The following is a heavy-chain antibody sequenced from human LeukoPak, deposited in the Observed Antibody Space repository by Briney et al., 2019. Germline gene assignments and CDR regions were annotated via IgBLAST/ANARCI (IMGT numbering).Heavy chain of an antibody. D-gene: IGHD3-10*01. J-gene: IGHJ5*02. V-gene: IGHV3-48*03. Sequence: PGGSLRLSCAASGFTFSSYEMNWVRQAPGKGLEWVSYISSSGSTIYYADSVKGRFTISRDNSKNTLYLQMNSLRAEDTAVYYCAKDGGVLLWFGGYHSWGQGTLVTVSS. CDR2: ISSSGSTI. CDR1: GFTFSSYE. CDR3: AKDGGVLLWFGGYHS.